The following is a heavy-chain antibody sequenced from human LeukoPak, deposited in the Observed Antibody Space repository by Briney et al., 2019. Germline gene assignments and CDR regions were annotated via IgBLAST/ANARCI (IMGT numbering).Heavy chain of an antibody. J-gene: IGHJ4*02. V-gene: IGHV1-18*01. CDR2: ISAYNGNT. CDR3: ARGDPRDTIFGVVIIPHFDY. CDR1: GYTFTSYG. D-gene: IGHD3-3*01. Sequence: ASVKVSCKASGYTFTSYGISWVRQAPGQGLEWMGWISAYNGNTNYAQKLQGRVTMTTDTSTSTAYMELRSLRSDDTAVYYCARGDPRDTIFGVVIIPHFDYWGQGTLVTVSS.